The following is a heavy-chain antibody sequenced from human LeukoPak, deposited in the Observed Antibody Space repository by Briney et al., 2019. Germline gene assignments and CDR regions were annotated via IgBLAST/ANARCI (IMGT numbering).Heavy chain of an antibody. J-gene: IGHJ4*02. CDR2: ISDGGEGT. CDR1: GFDLRRYA. CDR3: VRVNYGGNSGYHFDY. D-gene: IGHD4-23*01. V-gene: IGHV3-23*01. Sequence: GGSLRLSCAASGFDLRRYAMSWVRQAPGKGLEWVADISDGGEGTHYADSVQGRFRVSRDNSKKTLFLQLGSLRVQDTAIYHCVRVNYGGNSGYHFDYWGQGTLVIVSS.